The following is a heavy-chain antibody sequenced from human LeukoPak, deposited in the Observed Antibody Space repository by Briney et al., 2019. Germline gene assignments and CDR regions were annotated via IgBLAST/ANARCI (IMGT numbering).Heavy chain of an antibody. CDR1: GFIFSNYG. V-gene: IGHV3-23*01. CDR2: ISGGGENK. Sequence: GGSLRLSCAASGFIFSNYGMSWVRQDPGKGLEWVSTISGGGENKHYADSVKGRFTISRDNSKNILYVQMNSLSPEDTAIYYCARDVDPYKYGLMFDSWGQGTLVTVSS. CDR3: ARDVDPYKYGLMFDS. J-gene: IGHJ4*02. D-gene: IGHD5-18*01.